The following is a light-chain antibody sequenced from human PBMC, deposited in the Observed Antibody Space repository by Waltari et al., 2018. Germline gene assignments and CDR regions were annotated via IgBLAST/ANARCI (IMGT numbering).Light chain of an antibody. CDR2: GNN. J-gene: IGLJ3*02. CDR1: SPNIGAGYD. Sequence: QSVLTQPPSVSGAPGQRVTISCTGSSPNIGAGYDVHWYQQLPGTAPKVLIYGNNNRPSGVPDRFSGSKSGTSASLAVTGLQAEDEADYYCQSYDSSLSGWVFGGGTKLTVL. V-gene: IGLV1-40*01. CDR3: QSYDSSLSGWV.